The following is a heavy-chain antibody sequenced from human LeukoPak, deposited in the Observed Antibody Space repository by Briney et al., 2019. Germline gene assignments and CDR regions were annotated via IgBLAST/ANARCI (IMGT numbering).Heavy chain of an antibody. CDR3: ARIYMITFGGVIALDAFDI. CDR1: GYTFTSYY. V-gene: IGHV1-18*04. Sequence: ASVKVSCKASGYTFTSYYMHWVRQAPGQGLEWMGWISAYNGNTNYAQKLQGRVTMTTDTSTSTAYMELRSLRSDDTAVYYCARIYMITFGGVIALDAFDIWGQGTMVTVSS. J-gene: IGHJ3*02. CDR2: ISAYNGNT. D-gene: IGHD3-16*02.